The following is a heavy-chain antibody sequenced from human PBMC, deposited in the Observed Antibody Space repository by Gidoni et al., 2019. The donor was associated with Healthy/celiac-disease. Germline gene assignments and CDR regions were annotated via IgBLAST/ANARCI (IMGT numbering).Heavy chain of an antibody. V-gene: IGHV3-33*01. J-gene: IGHJ4*02. D-gene: IGHD2-2*01. CDR2: IWYDGSNK. CDR3: AREYCSSTSCLFSDY. CDR1: GFTFSSYG. Sequence: QVQLVESGGGVVQPGRSLRLSCAASGFTFSSYGMHWVRQAPGKGLEWVAVIWYDGSNKYYADSVKGRFTISRDNSKNTLYLQMNSLRAEDTAVYYCAREYCSSTSCLFSDYWGQGTLVTVSS.